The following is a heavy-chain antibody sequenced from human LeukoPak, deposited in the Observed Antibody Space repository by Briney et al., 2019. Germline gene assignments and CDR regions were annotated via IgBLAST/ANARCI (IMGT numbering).Heavy chain of an antibody. V-gene: IGHV4-61*02. D-gene: IGHD6-19*01. Sequence: PSETLSLTCTVSGGSISSGSYYWSWIRQPAGKGLEWIGRIYTSGSTNYNPSLKSRVTISVDTSKNQFSLKLSSVTAADTAVYYCAREEAQWLALGDVDYWGQGTLVTVSS. J-gene: IGHJ4*02. CDR1: GGSISSGSYY. CDR3: AREEAQWLALGDVDY. CDR2: IYTSGST.